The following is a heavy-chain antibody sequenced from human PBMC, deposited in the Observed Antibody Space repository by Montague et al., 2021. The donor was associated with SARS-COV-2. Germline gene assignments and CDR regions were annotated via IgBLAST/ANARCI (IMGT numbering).Heavy chain of an antibody. J-gene: IGHJ4*02. CDR3: AHSRLYYDILTGYYSLCYYFDY. D-gene: IGHD3-9*01. CDR1: GFSLSTSGVG. V-gene: IGHV2-5*02. Sequence: PALVKPTQTLTLTCTFSGFSLSTSGVGVGWIRQPPGKALEWLALIYWDDDKRYSPSLKSRLTTTKDTSKTQVVLTMTNMDPVDTATYYCAHSRLYYDILTGYYSLCYYFDYWGQGTLVTVSS. CDR2: IYWDDDK.